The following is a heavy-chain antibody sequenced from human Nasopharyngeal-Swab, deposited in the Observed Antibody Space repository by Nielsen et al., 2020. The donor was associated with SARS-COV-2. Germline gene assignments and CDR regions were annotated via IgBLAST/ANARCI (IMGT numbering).Heavy chain of an antibody. Sequence: GGSLTLSCAVSGFTLSNAWINWVRQAPGKGVEWVAVIWYDGSNKYYTDSVKGRFTSSRDNSKHTLYLKMNSLRADDTALYYCADPPFSEYWGQGTLVTVS. V-gene: IGHV3-33*01. CDR2: IWYDGSNK. CDR3: ADPPFSEY. J-gene: IGHJ4*02. CDR1: GFTLSNAW.